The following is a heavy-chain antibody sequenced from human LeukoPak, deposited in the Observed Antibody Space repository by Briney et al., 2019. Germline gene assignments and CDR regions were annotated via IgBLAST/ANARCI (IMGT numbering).Heavy chain of an antibody. J-gene: IGHJ4*02. Sequence: QPGRSLRLSCVASGFTFNNYAMHWFRQAPGKELEWLASLWQAGDKKEYGDSLRSRFTVSMDNSKNNIYLQMNSLRADDTALYYCGKDRGPDMSVMDLIGHWGQGTLVAVSS. CDR3: GKDRGPDMSVMDLIGH. V-gene: IGHV3-33*06. CDR1: GFTFNNYA. D-gene: IGHD2-15*01. CDR2: LWQAGDKK.